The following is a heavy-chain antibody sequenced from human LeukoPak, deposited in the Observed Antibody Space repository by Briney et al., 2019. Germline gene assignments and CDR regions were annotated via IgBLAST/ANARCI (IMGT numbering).Heavy chain of an antibody. CDR2: IYHSGST. CDR1: SGSISSYY. V-gene: IGHV4-59*01. Sequence: PSETLSLTCTVSSGSISSYYWSWIRQPPGKGLEWIGYIYHSGSTNYNPSLKSRVTISVDTSKNQFSLKVSSGTPADTAVYYCARAPYYYYMDVWGKGTTVTVSS. CDR3: ARAPYYYYMDV. J-gene: IGHJ6*03.